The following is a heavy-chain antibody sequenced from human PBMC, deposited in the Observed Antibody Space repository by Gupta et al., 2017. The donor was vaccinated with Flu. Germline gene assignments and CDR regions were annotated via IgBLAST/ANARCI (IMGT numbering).Heavy chain of an antibody. D-gene: IGHD5-24*01. CDR2: IAADGSVK. CDR1: GFIFRSYW. Sequence: EEQVVESGGGLVQPGGFLRLTCAASGFIFRSYWMDWVRQAPGKGLEWVANIAADGSVKNYADSVKGRFTISRDDAKDSLYLQMNSLRAEDTAVYYCARNRGWQQFDYWGQGALVTVSS. CDR3: ARNRGWQQFDY. J-gene: IGHJ4*02. V-gene: IGHV3-7*01.